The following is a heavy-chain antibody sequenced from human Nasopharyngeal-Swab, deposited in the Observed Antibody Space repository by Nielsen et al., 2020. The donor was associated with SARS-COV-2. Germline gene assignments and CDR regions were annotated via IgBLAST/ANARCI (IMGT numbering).Heavy chain of an antibody. CDR2: INHSGST. V-gene: IGHV4-31*03. CDR3: ARGDVVVPAAIYYYYYGMDV. D-gene: IGHD2-2*01. J-gene: IGHJ6*02. CDR1: GGSISSGGYY. Sequence: SETLSLTCTVSGGSISSGGYYWSWIRQHPGKGLEWIGEINHSGSTNYNPSLKSRVTISVDTSKNQFSLKLSSVTAADTAVYYCARGDVVVPAAIYYYYYGMDVWGQGTTVTVSS.